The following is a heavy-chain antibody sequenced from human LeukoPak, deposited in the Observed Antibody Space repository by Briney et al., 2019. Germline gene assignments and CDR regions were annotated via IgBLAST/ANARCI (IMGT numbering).Heavy chain of an antibody. Sequence: PSETLSLTCAVYGGSFSGYYWSWIRQPPGKGLEWIAEINHSGSTNYNPSLKSRVTISGDTSKNQFSLKLSSVTAADTAVYFCARSFSNSWGYGWFDPWGQGTLVTVSS. CDR3: ARSFSNSWGYGWFDP. D-gene: IGHD6-13*01. V-gene: IGHV4-34*01. CDR2: INHSGST. CDR1: GGSFSGYY. J-gene: IGHJ5*02.